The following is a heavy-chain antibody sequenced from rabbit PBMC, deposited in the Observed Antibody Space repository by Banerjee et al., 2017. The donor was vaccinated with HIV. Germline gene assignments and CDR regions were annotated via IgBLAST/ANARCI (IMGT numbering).Heavy chain of an antibody. V-gene: IGHV1S45*01. CDR2: ISTGSAST. CDR1: GFSFSGSYW. CDR3: ARALDL. J-gene: IGHJ3*01. Sequence: QQQLEESGGDLVKPEGSLTLTCTASGFSFSGSYWICWVRQAPGKGLEWIGCISTGSASTYYASWAKGRFTVSKTSSTTVDLKMTNLTAADTATYFCARALDLWGQGTLVTVS.